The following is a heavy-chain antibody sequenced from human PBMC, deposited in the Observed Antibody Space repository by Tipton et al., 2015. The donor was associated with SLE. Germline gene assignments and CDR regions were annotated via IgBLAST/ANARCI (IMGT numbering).Heavy chain of an antibody. Sequence: TLSLTCTVSGGSISSYYWSWIRQPPGKGLEWIAYIYTSGSTNYNPSLKSRVTISVDTSKNQFSLKLSSVTAADTAVYYCASSVPPGYYYGMDVWGQGTTVTVSS. D-gene: IGHD2-2*01. CDR2: IYTSGST. CDR1: GGSISSYY. V-gene: IGHV4-4*09. CDR3: ASSVPPGYYYGMDV. J-gene: IGHJ6*02.